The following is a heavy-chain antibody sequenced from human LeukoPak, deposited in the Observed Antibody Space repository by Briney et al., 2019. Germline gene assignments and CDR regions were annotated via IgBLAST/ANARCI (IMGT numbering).Heavy chain of an antibody. CDR3: ARSSVAGTY. CDR2: TKQDGSEK. V-gene: IGHV3-7*01. J-gene: IGHJ4*02. D-gene: IGHD6-19*01. Sequence: PGGSLRLSCAASELTSSTSWMSWVRQAPGKGLEWVAQTKQDGSEKYYVDSVKGRFTTSRDKNSLFLQMNSVRAEDTAVYYCARSSVAGTYWGQGTLVTVSS. CDR1: ELTSSTSW.